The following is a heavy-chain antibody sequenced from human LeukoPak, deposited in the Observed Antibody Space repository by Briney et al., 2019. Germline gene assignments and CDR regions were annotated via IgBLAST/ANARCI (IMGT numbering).Heavy chain of an antibody. Sequence: SETLSLTCTVSGGSISSYYWSWIRQPAGKGLEWIGRIYTGGSTNYNPSLKSRVTMSVDTSKNQFSLKPSSVTAADTAVYYCARTYCGGDCPYYYYYYMDVWGKGTTVTVSS. CDR2: IYTGGST. CDR1: GGSISSYY. J-gene: IGHJ6*03. D-gene: IGHD2-21*01. V-gene: IGHV4-4*07. CDR3: ARTYCGGDCPYYYYYYMDV.